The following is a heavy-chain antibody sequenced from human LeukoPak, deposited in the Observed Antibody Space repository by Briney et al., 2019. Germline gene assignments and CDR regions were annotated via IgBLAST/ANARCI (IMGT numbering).Heavy chain of an antibody. Sequence: ASVKVSCKASGYTFTSYGISWVRQAPGQGLEWMGWISAYNGNTNYAQKLQGRVTMTTDISTSTAYMELRSLRSDDTAVYYCARVGEGYCSGGSCYSGWFDPWSQGTLVTVSS. CDR3: ARVGEGYCSGGSCYSGWFDP. CDR2: ISAYNGNT. J-gene: IGHJ5*02. CDR1: GYTFTSYG. D-gene: IGHD2-15*01. V-gene: IGHV1-18*01.